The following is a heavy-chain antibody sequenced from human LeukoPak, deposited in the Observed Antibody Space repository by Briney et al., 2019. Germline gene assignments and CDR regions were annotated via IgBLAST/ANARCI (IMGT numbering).Heavy chain of an antibody. J-gene: IGHJ6*02. D-gene: IGHD3-10*01. CDR2: IYSGGST. Sequence: GGSLRLSCAASGFTVSSNYMSWVRQAPGKGLEWVSVIYSGGSTYYADSVKGRFTISRDNSKNTLYLQMNSLRPEDTAVYYCARGPGSGTGGMDVWGQGTTVTVSS. V-gene: IGHV3-66*01. CDR1: GFTVSSNY. CDR3: ARGPGSGTGGMDV.